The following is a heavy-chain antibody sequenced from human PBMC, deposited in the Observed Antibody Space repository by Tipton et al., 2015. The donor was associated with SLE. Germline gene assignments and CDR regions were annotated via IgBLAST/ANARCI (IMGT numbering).Heavy chain of an antibody. Sequence: TLSLTCTVSGGSISSHYWSWIRQPPGKGLEWIGYIYYSGSTNYNPSPKSRVTISVDTSKNQFSLKLSSVTAADTAVYYCARGKREVRGVPMNCAFDIWGQGTMVTVSS. J-gene: IGHJ3*02. CDR2: IYYSGST. CDR3: ARGKREVRGVPMNCAFDI. CDR1: GGSISSHY. D-gene: IGHD3-10*01. V-gene: IGHV4-59*11.